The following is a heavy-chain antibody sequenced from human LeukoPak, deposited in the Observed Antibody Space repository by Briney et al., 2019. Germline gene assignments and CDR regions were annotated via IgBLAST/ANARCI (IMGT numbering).Heavy chain of an antibody. D-gene: IGHD3-22*01. V-gene: IGHV3-21*01. Sequence: GGSLRLSCAASGFTSSSYSMNWVRQAPGKGLEWVSSISSSSSYIYYADSVKGRFTISRDNAKNSLYLQMNSLRAEDTAVYYCAREGDYYDSSGYYPQLLDYWGQGTLVTVSS. J-gene: IGHJ4*02. CDR2: ISSSSSYI. CDR3: AREGDYYDSSGYYPQLLDY. CDR1: GFTSSSYS.